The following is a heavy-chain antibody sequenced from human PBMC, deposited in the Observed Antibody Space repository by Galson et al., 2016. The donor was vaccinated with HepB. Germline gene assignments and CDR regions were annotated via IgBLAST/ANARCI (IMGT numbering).Heavy chain of an antibody. CDR1: GITFSNYW. Sequence: SLRLSCAASGITFSNYWMHWVRQVPGKGLVWVSQINSDGRTTRYADSVKGRFTISKDNAKNTLYLQMNSLRAEDTAVYYCARGSGFLIDYWGQGTPVTVSS. D-gene: IGHD3-3*01. V-gene: IGHV3-74*01. CDR2: INSDGRTT. J-gene: IGHJ4*02. CDR3: ARGSGFLIDY.